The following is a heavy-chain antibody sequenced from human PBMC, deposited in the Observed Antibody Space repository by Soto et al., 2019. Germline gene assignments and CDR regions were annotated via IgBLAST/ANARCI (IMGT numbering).Heavy chain of an antibody. CDR1: GFTFSSYE. D-gene: IGHD2-15*01. CDR2: ISSSGSTI. CDR3: ARDYCSGGSCYPPS. J-gene: IGHJ5*02. Sequence: ESGGGLVQPGGSLRLSCAASGFTFSSYEMNWVRQAPGKGLEWVSYISSSGSTIYYADSVKGRFTISRDNAKNSLYLQMNSLRAEDTAVYYCARDYCSGGSCYPPSWGQGTLVTVSS. V-gene: IGHV3-48*03.